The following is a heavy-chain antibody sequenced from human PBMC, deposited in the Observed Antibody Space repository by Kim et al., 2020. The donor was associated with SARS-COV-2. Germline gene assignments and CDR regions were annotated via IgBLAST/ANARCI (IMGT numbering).Heavy chain of an antibody. D-gene: IGHD4-17*01. CDR3: ARLHDYGDKRDY. J-gene: IGHJ4*02. Sequence: RYSPPCQGQVTISTDKSIRTAYLQWSSLKASDTAMYYCARLHDYGDKRDYWGQGTLVTVSS. V-gene: IGHV5-51*01.